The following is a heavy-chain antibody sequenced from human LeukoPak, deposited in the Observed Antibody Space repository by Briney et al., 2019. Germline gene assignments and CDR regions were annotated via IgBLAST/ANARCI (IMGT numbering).Heavy chain of an antibody. Sequence: GGSLRLSCAASGFTFRSYGMHWVRQAPGKGLDWVAIIWYDGSNKYYADSVKGRFIISKDNSKNTLYLQMNSLRAEDTAVYYCVTHHSTKGFDYWGQGTLVTVSS. CDR2: IWYDGSNK. D-gene: IGHD2-15*01. V-gene: IGHV3-33*01. CDR1: GFTFRSYG. CDR3: VTHHSTKGFDY. J-gene: IGHJ4*02.